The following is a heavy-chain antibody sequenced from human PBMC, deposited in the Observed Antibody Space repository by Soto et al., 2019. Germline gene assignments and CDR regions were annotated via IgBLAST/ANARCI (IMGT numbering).Heavy chain of an antibody. J-gene: IGHJ4*02. V-gene: IGHV1-69*02. CDR1: GGAFSRYT. Sequence: QVQLVQSGAEVRKPGSSVKLSCKASGGAFSRYTTSWVRQAPGQGLEWMGRIIPILGIANYAQKFQGRVTMTPDESTSTAYMELSSLRSDDTAVYYCARYTMSSLIDNGGQGTPVTVSS. CDR3: ARYTMSSLIDN. CDR2: IIPILGIA. D-gene: IGHD3-22*01.